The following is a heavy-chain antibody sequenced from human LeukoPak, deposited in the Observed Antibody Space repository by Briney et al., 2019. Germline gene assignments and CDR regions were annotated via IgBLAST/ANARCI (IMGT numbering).Heavy chain of an antibody. CDR2: ISSSSSYI. J-gene: IGHJ4*02. CDR1: GFTFSSYS. V-gene: IGHV3-21*01. Sequence: GGSLRLSCAASGFTFSSYSMNWVRQAPGKGLEWVSSISSSSSYIYYADSVKGRFTISRDNAKNSLYLQMNSLRAEDTAVYYCARDPWGYSYGKLDYWGQGTLVTVSS. D-gene: IGHD5-18*01. CDR3: ARDPWGYSYGKLDY.